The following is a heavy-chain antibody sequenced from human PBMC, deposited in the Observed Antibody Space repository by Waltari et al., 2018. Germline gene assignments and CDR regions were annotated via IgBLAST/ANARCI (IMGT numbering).Heavy chain of an antibody. D-gene: IGHD1-26*01. J-gene: IGHJ4*02. CDR1: GGTFSSYA. Sequence: QVQLVQSGAEVKKPGSSVKVSCKASGGTFSSYAISWVRQAPGQGLEWMGGSIPIFGTANYAKKFQGRVTITGDESTSTAYMELSSLRSEDTAVYYCAGYSGSYPTARYYFDYWGQGTLVTVSS. CDR3: AGYSGSYPTARYYFDY. V-gene: IGHV1-69*01. CDR2: SIPIFGTA.